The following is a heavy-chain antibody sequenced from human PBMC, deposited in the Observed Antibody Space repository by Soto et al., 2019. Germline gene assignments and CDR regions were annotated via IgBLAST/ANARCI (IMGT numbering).Heavy chain of an antibody. J-gene: IGHJ4*02. CDR2: IIPLFGTA. Sequence: QVQLVQSGAEGKKPGSSVKVSCKASGGTFSTYDICWVRQAPGQGLEWMGGIIPLFGTAIYAQKFQGRATIIADESTRTAYMELRRLRSEDTAVYYCAINEGTDGYKFAYWGQGTLVTVSS. CDR1: GGTFSTYD. D-gene: IGHD5-12*01. CDR3: AINEGTDGYKFAY. V-gene: IGHV1-69*01.